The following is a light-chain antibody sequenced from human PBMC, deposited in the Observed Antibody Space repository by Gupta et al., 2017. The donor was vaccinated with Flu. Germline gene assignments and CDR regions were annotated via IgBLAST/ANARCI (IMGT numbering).Light chain of an antibody. CDR1: QTVTNSY. CDR2: DAS. CDR3: LQDADSPWT. Sequence: EIVLTQSPGTLSLSPGERASLSCRASQTVTNSYFAWYQQRPGQAPRLLIYDASKRAAGVPDRFSDSESGTDFTLTIGGLEPEDFAVYYCLQDADSPWTFGQGTKVENK. V-gene: IGKV3-20*01. J-gene: IGKJ1*01.